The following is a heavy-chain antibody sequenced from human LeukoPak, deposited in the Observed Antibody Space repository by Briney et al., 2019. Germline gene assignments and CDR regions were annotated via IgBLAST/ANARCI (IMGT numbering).Heavy chain of an antibody. V-gene: IGHV3-64*01. CDR1: GFTFSSYA. Sequence: PGGSLRLSCAASGFTFSSYAMHWVRQAPGKGLEYVSAISSNGSSTYYANSVKGRFTISRDNSKNTLYLQMGSLRAEDMAVYYCARDKEGYYDSWGQGTLVTVSS. CDR2: ISSNGSST. CDR3: ARDKEGYYDS. J-gene: IGHJ4*02.